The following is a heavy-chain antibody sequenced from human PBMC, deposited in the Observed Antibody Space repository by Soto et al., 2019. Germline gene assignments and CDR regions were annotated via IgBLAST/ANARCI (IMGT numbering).Heavy chain of an antibody. CDR3: ARQGVGATFDY. J-gene: IGHJ4*02. D-gene: IGHD1-26*01. CDR2: IIPIFGTA. Sequence: ASVKVSCKASGGTFSSYAISWVRQAPGQGLEWMGGIIPIFGTANYAQKFQGRVTITADESTSTAYMELSSLRAEDTAVYYCARQGVGATFDYWGQGTLVTVSS. CDR1: GGTFSSYA. V-gene: IGHV1-69*13.